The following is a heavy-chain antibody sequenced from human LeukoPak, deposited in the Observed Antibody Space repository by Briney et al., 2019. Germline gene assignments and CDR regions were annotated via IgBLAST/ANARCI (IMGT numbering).Heavy chain of an antibody. CDR3: ARGYYDSSGTRPRHFDY. CDR1: GYTFTSYD. J-gene: IGHJ4*02. V-gene: IGHV1-8*01. CDR2: MNPNSGNT. D-gene: IGHD3-22*01. Sequence: ASVKVSCKASGYTFTSYDINWVRQATGQGLEWMGWMNPNSGNTGYAQKFQGRVTMTRNTSISTAYMELSSLRSEDTAVYYCARGYYDSSGTRPRHFDYWGQGTLVTVSS.